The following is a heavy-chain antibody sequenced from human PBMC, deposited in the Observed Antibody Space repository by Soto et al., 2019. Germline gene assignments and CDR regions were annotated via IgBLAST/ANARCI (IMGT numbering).Heavy chain of an antibody. J-gene: IGHJ6*02. D-gene: IGHD6-6*01. V-gene: IGHV5-51*01. Sequence: GESLKISCKGSGYSFTSYWVGWVRQVPGKGLEWMGIIYPGDSDTRYSPSFQGKVTISADKSISTAYLQWSSLKASDTAMYYCARHRSSIAARPDLYYYGMDVWGQGTTVTVSS. CDR1: GYSFTSYW. CDR2: IYPGDSDT. CDR3: ARHRSSIAARPDLYYYGMDV.